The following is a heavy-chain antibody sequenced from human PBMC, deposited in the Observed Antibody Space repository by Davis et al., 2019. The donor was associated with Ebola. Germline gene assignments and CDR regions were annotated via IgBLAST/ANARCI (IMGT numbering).Heavy chain of an antibody. CDR3: SRHSPFRFLDY. CDR1: GITFSGSA. CDR2: IRSKASSFAT. D-gene: IGHD3-3*01. Sequence: PGGSLRLSCAASGITFSGSAVHWVRQASGKGLERVGRIRSKASSFATEFAASVKGRFTISRDDSKNTAYLQMNSLKTEDTAVYYCSRHSPFRFLDYWGQGTLVTVSS. J-gene: IGHJ4*02. V-gene: IGHV3-73*01.